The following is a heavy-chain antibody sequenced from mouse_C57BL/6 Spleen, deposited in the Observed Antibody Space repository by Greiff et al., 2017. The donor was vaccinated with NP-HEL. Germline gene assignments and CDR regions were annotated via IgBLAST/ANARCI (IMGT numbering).Heavy chain of an antibody. Sequence: QVQLQQPGAELVMPGASVKLSCKASGYTFTSYWMHWVKQRPGQGLEWIGEIDPSDSYTNYNQKFKGKSTLTVDKSSSTAYMQLSSLTSEDSAVYYCARGLVHYYGSSYGYWGQGTTLTVSS. CDR1: GYTFTSYW. D-gene: IGHD1-1*01. J-gene: IGHJ2*01. V-gene: IGHV1-69*01. CDR2: IDPSDSYT. CDR3: ARGLVHYYGSSYGY.